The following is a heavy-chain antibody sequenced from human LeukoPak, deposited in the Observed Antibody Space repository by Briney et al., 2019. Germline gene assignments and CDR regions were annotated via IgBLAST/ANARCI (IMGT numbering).Heavy chain of an antibody. CDR1: GFTFSSYW. Sequence: QPGGSLRLSCAASGFTFSSYWMSWVRQAPGKGLEWVANIKQDGSEKYYVDSVKGRFTISRDNAKNSLYLQMNSLRAEDTAVYYCAREFDDVTPYFDYWGQGTLVTVSS. V-gene: IGHV3-7*01. J-gene: IGHJ4*02. CDR3: AREFDDVTPYFDY. CDR2: IKQDGSEK. D-gene: IGHD3-9*01.